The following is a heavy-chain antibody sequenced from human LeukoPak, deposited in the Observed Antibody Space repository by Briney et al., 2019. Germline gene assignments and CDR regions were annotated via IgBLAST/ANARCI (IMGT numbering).Heavy chain of an antibody. V-gene: IGHV4-30-2*01. Sequence: SQTLSLTCTVSGVSLSSGVYYWSWVRQPPGRGLEWLGYIYHTGNTQYNPSLNNRVTVSLDKSNNRFPLTLNSVTAADTAFYYCAREERSYYYDSSRYDFDYWGQGTLVTVSS. D-gene: IGHD3-22*01. CDR3: AREERSYYYDSSRYDFDY. J-gene: IGHJ4*02. CDR2: IYHTGNT. CDR1: GVSLSSGVYY.